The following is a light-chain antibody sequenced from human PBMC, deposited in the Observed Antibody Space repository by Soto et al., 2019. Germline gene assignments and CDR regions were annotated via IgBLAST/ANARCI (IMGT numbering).Light chain of an antibody. CDR2: EVN. CDR1: SSDVGAYNY. CDR3: TSYAANNNLV. V-gene: IGLV2-8*01. J-gene: IGLJ3*02. Sequence: QSVLTQPPSASGSPGQSVTISCTGTSSDVGAYNYVFWHQQHPGKAPKLIIYEVNNRPSGVPDRFSGSKSGNTASLTVSRLQAEDEADYYCTSYAANNNLVFGGGTKLTVL.